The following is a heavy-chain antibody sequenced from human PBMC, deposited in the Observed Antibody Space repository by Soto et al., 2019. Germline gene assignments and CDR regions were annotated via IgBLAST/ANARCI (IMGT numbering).Heavy chain of an antibody. CDR2: VYYSGTT. V-gene: IGHV4-61*01. CDR1: GGSVSDKTYY. D-gene: IGHD4-17*01. CDR3: ARTTAVPNTLRSRYFFDY. J-gene: IGHJ4*02. Sequence: PSETLCLTCSVSGGSVSDKTYYWSWIRQPPGKRLEWIGYVYYSGTTNYNPSLKSRVTISVDLSKNRFSLRLSSVTTADTALYYCARTTAVPNTLRSRYFFDYWGQGTLVTVSS.